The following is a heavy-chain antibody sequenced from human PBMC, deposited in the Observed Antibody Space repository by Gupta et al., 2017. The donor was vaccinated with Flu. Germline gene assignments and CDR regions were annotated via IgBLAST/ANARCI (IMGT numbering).Heavy chain of an antibody. CDR2: IRSKIEGETT. CDR1: GLIFSNAR. Sequence: EEEVVESGGGLVKPGGSLRLSCTASGLIFSNARMIWVSQAPGKGLEYVGRIRSKIEGETTDYAAPVKGIFTISRDDSKNTVFLQMNSVETDATAVYYCATVSHQLEHFSFFYFYADVWGKGATVTVSS. V-gene: IGHV3-15*01. CDR3: ATVSHQLEHFSFFYFYADV. J-gene: IGHJ6*03. D-gene: IGHD2-2*01.